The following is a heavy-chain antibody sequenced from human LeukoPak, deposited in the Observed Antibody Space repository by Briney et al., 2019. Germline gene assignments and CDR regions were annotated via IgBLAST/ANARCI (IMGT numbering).Heavy chain of an antibody. Sequence: SETLSLTCTVSGGSISSYYWSWIRQPPGKGLEWIGYIYYSGSTNYNPSLKSRVTISVDTSKNQFSLRLSSVTAADTAMYYCARVKDPGGYYYYYYMDVWGKGTTVTVSS. CDR2: IYYSGST. CDR1: GGSISSYY. V-gene: IGHV4-59*01. D-gene: IGHD3-16*01. J-gene: IGHJ6*03. CDR3: ARVKDPGGYYYYYYMDV.